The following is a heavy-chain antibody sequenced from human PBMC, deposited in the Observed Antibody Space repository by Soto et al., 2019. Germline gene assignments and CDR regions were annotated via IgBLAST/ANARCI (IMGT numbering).Heavy chain of an antibody. CDR1: GYTFTGYY. D-gene: IGHD3-10*01. V-gene: IGHV1-2*04. CDR2: INPNSGGT. CDR3: ARGLYYGSGSYYTGSFDY. Sequence: ASVKVSCTASGYTFTGYYMHWVRQAPGQGLEWMGWINPNSGGTNYAQKFQGWVTMTRDTSISTAYMELSRLRSDDTAVYYCARGLYYGSGSYYTGSFDYWGQGTLVTVSS. J-gene: IGHJ4*02.